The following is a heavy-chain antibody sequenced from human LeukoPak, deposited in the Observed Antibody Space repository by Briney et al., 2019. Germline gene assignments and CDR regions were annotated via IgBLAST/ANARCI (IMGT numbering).Heavy chain of an antibody. V-gene: IGHV5-51*01. Sequence: GESLKISCQASGYTFTRYWIGWVRQMPGKGLEWMGVIYAGDSDTKYGPSFQGQVTMSVDKSIGTAYLHWNSLKASDAAIYYCARRGGDCTYTSCTFDYWGQGTLVTVSP. D-gene: IGHD2-2*01. CDR2: IYAGDSDT. CDR3: ARRGGDCTYTSCTFDY. CDR1: GYTFTRYW. J-gene: IGHJ4*02.